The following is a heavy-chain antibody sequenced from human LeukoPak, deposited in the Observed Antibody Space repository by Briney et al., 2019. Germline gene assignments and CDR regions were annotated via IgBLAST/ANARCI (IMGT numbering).Heavy chain of an antibody. CDR1: GGSVSTGSYY. D-gene: IGHD3-10*01. Sequence: SETLSLTCTVSGGSVSTGSYYWSWIRQPPGKGLEWIGYIYYSGSTNYNPSLKSRVTISVDTSKNQFSLKLSSVTAADTAVYYCARLDGGSAYSTFWGQGTLVTVSS. CDR3: ARLDGGSAYSTF. J-gene: IGHJ4*02. CDR2: IYYSGST. V-gene: IGHV4-61*01.